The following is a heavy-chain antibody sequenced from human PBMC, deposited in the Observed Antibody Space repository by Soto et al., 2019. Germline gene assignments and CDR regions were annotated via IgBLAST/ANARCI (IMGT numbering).Heavy chain of an antibody. D-gene: IGHD1-7*01. CDR2: IIPIFGTA. CDR1: GDTFSSYA. Sequence: GASVKVSSKASGDTFSSYAISWVRQAPGQGLEWMGGIIPIFGTANYAQKFQGRVTITADESTSTAYMELSSLRSEDTAVYYCASRDVVVTGTTEGTQQSAYGMDVWGQGTTVTVSS. V-gene: IGHV1-69*13. J-gene: IGHJ6*02. CDR3: ASRDVVVTGTTEGTQQSAYGMDV.